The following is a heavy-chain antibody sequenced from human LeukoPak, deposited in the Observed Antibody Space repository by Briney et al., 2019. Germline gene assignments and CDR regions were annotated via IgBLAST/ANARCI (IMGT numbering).Heavy chain of an antibody. Sequence: SETLSLTCAVSGYSISSGYYWGWIRQPPGKGLEWIGSIYQSGSTYYNPSLKSRVTISVDTSKDQLSLKLTSVTAADTAVYYCAAYCSGGSCYSDSDYWGQGTLVTVSS. CDR1: GYSISSGYY. J-gene: IGHJ4*02. CDR2: IYQSGST. V-gene: IGHV4-38-2*01. CDR3: AAYCSGGSCYSDSDY. D-gene: IGHD2-15*01.